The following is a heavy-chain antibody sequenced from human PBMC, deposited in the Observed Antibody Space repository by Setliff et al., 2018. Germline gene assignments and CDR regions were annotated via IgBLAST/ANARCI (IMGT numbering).Heavy chain of an antibody. CDR2: INPSSGRT. D-gene: IGHD3-22*01. V-gene: IGHV1-46*01. J-gene: IGHJ3*02. CDR3: ARDVFPYHYEGAFDI. Sequence: ASVKVSCKASGYTFTSHYMHWVRQAPELGPEWMGTINPSSGRTSYAQKFQGRVTMTRDTSTSTVYMDMSSLRSEDTAVYYCARDVFPYHYEGAFDIWGQGTMVTVSS. CDR1: GYTFTSHY.